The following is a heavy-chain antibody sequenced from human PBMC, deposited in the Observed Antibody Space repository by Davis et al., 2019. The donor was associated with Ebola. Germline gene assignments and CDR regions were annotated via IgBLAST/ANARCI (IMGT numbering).Heavy chain of an antibody. J-gene: IGHJ4*02. Sequence: SETLSLTCTVSGGSISSYYWSWIRQPPGKGLEWIGYIYYSGSTNYNPSLKSRVTISVDTSKNQFSLKLSSVTAADTAVYYCARGPTHRYCSGGSCYPQKPNDYWGQGTLVTVSS. CDR1: GGSISSYY. V-gene: IGHV4-59*12. CDR2: IYYSGST. D-gene: IGHD2-15*01. CDR3: ARGPTHRYCSGGSCYPQKPNDY.